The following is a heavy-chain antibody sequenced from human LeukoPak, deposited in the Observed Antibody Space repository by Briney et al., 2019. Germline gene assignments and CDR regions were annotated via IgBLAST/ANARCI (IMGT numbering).Heavy chain of an antibody. J-gene: IGHJ4*02. CDR1: GGSISSGGYS. V-gene: IGHV4-39*01. Sequence: SETLSLTCAVSGGSISSGGYSWSWLRQPPGKGLEWIGSIYYSGRTYYNPSLKSRVTISVDTSKNQFSLKLSSVTAADTAVYYCARRRWVRGPDVVNPFDYWGQGTLVTVSS. CDR3: ARRRWVRGPDVVNPFDY. D-gene: IGHD5-12*01. CDR2: IYYSGRT.